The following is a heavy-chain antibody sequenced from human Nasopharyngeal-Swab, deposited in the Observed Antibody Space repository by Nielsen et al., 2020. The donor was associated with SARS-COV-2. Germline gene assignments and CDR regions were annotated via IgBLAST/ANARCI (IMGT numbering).Heavy chain of an antibody. CDR2: ISSSSTI. V-gene: IGHV3-48*02. Sequence: GESLKISCAASGFTFSSYSMNWVRQAPGKGLEWVSYISSSSTIYYADSVKGRFTISRDNAKNSLYLQMNSLRDEDTAVYYCARQNRGYYYGSGTFDLWGRGTLVTVSS. D-gene: IGHD3-10*01. CDR3: ARQNRGYYYGSGTFDL. CDR1: GFTFSSYS. J-gene: IGHJ2*01.